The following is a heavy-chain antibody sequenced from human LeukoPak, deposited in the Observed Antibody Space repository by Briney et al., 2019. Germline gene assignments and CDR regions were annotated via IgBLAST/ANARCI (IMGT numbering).Heavy chain of an antibody. CDR3: ARAPRRAVAGTYRYYFDY. J-gene: IGHJ4*02. D-gene: IGHD6-19*01. CDR2: MNPNSGNT. Sequence: ASVKVSCKASGYTFTSYDINWARQATGQGLEWMGWMNPNSGNTGYAQKFQGRVTMTRNTSISTAYMELSSLRSEDTAVYYCARAPRRAVAGTYRYYFDYWGQGTLVTVSS. CDR1: GYTFTSYD. V-gene: IGHV1-8*01.